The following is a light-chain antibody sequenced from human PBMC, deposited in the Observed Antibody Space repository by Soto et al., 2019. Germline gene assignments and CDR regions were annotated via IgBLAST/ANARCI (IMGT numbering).Light chain of an antibody. J-gene: IGKJ2*01. CDR3: HLYNTYSPA. Sequence: DIRLTQSPSTLSASVGDRVIITCRASQTIGTWLAWYQERPGKATRLLIYKASTLERGVPSRFSGSGSGTEFTLTISNLQPEDFATYYCHLYNTYSPALGQGTKLEI. CDR1: QTIGTW. CDR2: KAS. V-gene: IGKV1-5*03.